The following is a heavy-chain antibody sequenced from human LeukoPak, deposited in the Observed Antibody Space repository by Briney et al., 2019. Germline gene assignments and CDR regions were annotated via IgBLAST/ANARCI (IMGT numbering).Heavy chain of an antibody. Sequence: SETLSPTCTVSGASISFYYWTWIRQPPGKGLEWIGHISYSGGTKYNPSLKSRVTISLDTSKNQFSLRLTSVTAADTAVYYCARQPRYSADYFDYWGQGTLVAVSS. V-gene: IGHV4-59*08. CDR3: ARQPRYSADYFDY. CDR1: GASISFYY. CDR2: ISYSGGT. D-gene: IGHD3-9*01. J-gene: IGHJ4*02.